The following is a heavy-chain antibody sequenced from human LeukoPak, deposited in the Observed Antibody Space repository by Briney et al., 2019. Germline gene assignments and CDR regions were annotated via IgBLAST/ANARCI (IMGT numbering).Heavy chain of an antibody. Sequence: GGSLRLSCVASGFTFSSYAMDWVRQAPGKGLEWVSAISRNGDNTYYADSVKGRFTTSRDNSKNTLFLQVNSLRAEDTAVYYCARDDAVEATLVAYWGQGTLVTVSS. D-gene: IGHD1-26*01. CDR2: ISRNGDNT. CDR3: ARDDAVEATLVAY. J-gene: IGHJ4*02. V-gene: IGHV3-23*01. CDR1: GFTFSSYA.